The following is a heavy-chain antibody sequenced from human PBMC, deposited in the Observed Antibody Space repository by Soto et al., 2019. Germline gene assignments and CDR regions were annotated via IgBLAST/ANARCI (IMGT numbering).Heavy chain of an antibody. V-gene: IGHV3-23*01. CDR3: AKDDFYSSGGTCYPLDY. CDR2: ISGSGGST. D-gene: IGHD2-15*01. J-gene: IGHJ4*02. CDR1: GFTFSSYA. Sequence: GGSLRLSCAASGFTFSSYAMSWVRQAPGKGLEWVSAISGSGGSTYYADSVKGRFTISRDNSRNTLYLQMNSLRAEDTAVYYCAKDDFYSSGGTCYPLDYWGQGTLVTGS.